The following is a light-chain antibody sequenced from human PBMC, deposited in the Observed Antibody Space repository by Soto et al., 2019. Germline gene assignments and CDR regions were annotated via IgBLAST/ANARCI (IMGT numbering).Light chain of an antibody. Sequence: DIQMTQSPSAMSASLGDRVTITCRASQGISNSLAWFQQKPGKVPKRLIYGASTLQSGAPSRFRGSASGAAFTLTISSLQPEDFGTYYCLPYTRYPFTSGGGTKVDIK. CDR1: QGISNS. CDR3: LPYTRYPFT. V-gene: IGKV1-17*03. J-gene: IGKJ4*01. CDR2: GAS.